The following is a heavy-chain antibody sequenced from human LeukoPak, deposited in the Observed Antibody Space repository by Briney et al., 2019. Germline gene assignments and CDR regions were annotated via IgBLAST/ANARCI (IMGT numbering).Heavy chain of an antibody. CDR2: IYSGGST. CDR3: ANALGLRYFDWLSPTVDY. CDR1: GFTVSSNY. D-gene: IGHD3-9*01. J-gene: IGHJ4*02. Sequence: GGSLRLSCAASGFTVSSNYMSWVRQAPGKGLEWVSVIYSGGSTYYADSVKGRFTISRDNSKITLYLQMNSLRAEDTAVYYCANALGLRYFDWLSPTVDYWGQGTLVTVSS. V-gene: IGHV3-66*01.